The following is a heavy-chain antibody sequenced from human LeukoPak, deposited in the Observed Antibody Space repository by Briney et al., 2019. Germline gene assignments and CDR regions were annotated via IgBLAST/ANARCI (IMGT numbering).Heavy chain of an antibody. CDR2: IYSGGTT. D-gene: IGHD5-24*01. CDR1: GFTVSSSY. Sequence: PGGSLRLSCTGSGFTVSSSYMSWVRQTPGKGLEWVSGIYSGGTTYYADSVKGRVTISRDSSKNTLYLQMNSLRAEDTAVYYCARDRRDGYCLGRWGQGTLVTVSS. J-gene: IGHJ4*02. V-gene: IGHV3-66*01. CDR3: ARDRRDGYCLGR.